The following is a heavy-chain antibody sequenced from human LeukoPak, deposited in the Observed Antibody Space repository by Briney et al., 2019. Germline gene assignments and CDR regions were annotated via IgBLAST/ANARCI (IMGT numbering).Heavy chain of an antibody. CDR2: IYTSGST. CDR3: AREQLAAAGKGPFDY. CDR1: GGSISSYY. J-gene: IGHJ4*02. D-gene: IGHD6-13*01. V-gene: IGHV4-4*07. Sequence: SETLSLTCTVSGGSISSYYWSWIRQPAGKGLEWIGRIYTSGSTNYNPSLKSRVTMSVDTSKNQFSLKLNSLTAADTAVYYCAREQLAAAGKGPFDYWGQGTLVTVSS.